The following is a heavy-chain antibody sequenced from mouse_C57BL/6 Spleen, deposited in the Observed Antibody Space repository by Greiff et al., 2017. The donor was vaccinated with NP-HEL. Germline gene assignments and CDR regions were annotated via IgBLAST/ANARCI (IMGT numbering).Heavy chain of an antibody. CDR2: ISSGGDYI. J-gene: IGHJ2*01. D-gene: IGHD2-3*01. Sequence: EVKLVESGEGLVKPGGSLKLSCAASGFTFSSYAMSWVRQTPEKRLEWVAYISSGGDYIYYADTVKGRFTISRDNARNTLYLQMSSLKSEDTAMYYCTRDSYDGYYVNWGQGTTLTVSS. V-gene: IGHV5-9-1*02. CDR1: GFTFSSYA. CDR3: TRDSYDGYYVN.